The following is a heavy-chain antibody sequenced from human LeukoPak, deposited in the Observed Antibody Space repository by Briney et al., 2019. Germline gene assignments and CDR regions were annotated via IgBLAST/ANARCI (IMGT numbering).Heavy chain of an antibody. J-gene: IGHJ6*03. CDR3: ARNQEEWLYPAYYYYYMDV. CDR2: IIPIFGTA. Sequence: ASVKVSCKASGGTFSSYAISWVRQAPGQGLEWMGGIIPIFGTANYAQKFQGRVTITTDESTSTAYMELSSLRSEDTAVYYCARNQEEWLYPAYYYYYMDVWGKGTTVTVSS. CDR1: GGTFSSYA. V-gene: IGHV1-69*05. D-gene: IGHD3-3*01.